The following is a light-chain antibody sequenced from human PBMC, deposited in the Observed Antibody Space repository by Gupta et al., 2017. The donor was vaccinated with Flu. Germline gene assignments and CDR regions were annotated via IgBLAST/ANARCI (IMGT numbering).Light chain of an antibody. CDR3: AAWDDSRSGLV. J-gene: IGLJ2*01. CDR2: RNN. CDR1: SSNIGSNY. V-gene: IGLV1-47*01. Sequence: QSVLTQPPSASGTPGQRVTISCSGSSSNIGSNYVYWYQQLPGTAPNLLIYRNNQRPSGVPDRFSGSKSGTSASLAISGLRAEDKADYYCAAWDDSRSGLVFGGGTKLTVL.